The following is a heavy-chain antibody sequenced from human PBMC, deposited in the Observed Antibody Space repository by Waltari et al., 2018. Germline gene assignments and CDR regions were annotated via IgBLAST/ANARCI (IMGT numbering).Heavy chain of an antibody. V-gene: IGHV4-34*01. Sequence: QVQLQQWGAGLLKPSETLSLTCAVYGGSFSGYYWSWIRQPPGKGLEWIGEINNSGITNYNPSLKTRVTISVDTSKNQFSLKLSSVTAADTAVYYWARGLGGHYYDSSGAFDYWGQGTLVTVSS. CDR3: ARGLGGHYYDSSGAFDY. D-gene: IGHD3-22*01. CDR1: GGSFSGYY. J-gene: IGHJ4*02. CDR2: INNSGIT.